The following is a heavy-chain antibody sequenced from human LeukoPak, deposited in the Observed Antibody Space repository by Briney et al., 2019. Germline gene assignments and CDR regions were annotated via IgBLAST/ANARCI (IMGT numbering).Heavy chain of an antibody. J-gene: IGHJ4*02. Sequence: SVKVSCKASGGTFGSYAISWVRQAPGQGLEWMGGIIPIFGTANYAQKFQGRVTITADESTSTAYMELSSLRSEDTAVYYCARQRTTVDPFDYWGQGTLVTVSS. D-gene: IGHD4-23*01. V-gene: IGHV1-69*13. CDR2: IIPIFGTA. CDR1: GGTFGSYA. CDR3: ARQRTTVDPFDY.